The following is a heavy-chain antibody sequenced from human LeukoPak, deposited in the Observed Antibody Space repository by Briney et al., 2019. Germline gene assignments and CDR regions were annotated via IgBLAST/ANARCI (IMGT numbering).Heavy chain of an antibody. D-gene: IGHD4/OR15-4a*01. CDR1: GFTFSSYS. V-gene: IGHV3-21*01. CDR2: ISSSSSFI. Sequence: GGSLRLSCAASGFTFSSYSMNWVRQAPGKGLEWVSSISSSSSFIYYADSVKGRFTISRDNAKNSLYLQMNSLRAEDTAVYYCAREGLSGRYFDYWGQGTLVTVSS. J-gene: IGHJ4*02. CDR3: AREGLSGRYFDY.